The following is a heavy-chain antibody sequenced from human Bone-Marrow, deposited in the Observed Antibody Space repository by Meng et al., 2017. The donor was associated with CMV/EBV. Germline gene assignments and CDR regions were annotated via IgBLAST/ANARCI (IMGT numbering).Heavy chain of an antibody. J-gene: IGHJ6*02. CDR1: GFTFSSYS. V-gene: IGHV3-21*01. D-gene: IGHD3-3*01. CDR2: ISSSSSYI. Sequence: GESLKISCAASGFTFSSYSMNWVCQAPGKGLEWVSSISSSSSYIYYADSVKGRFTISRDNAKNSLYLQMNSLRAEDTAVYYCARGLGVRLDYYYYGMDVWGQGTTVTVSS. CDR3: ARGLGVRLDYYYYGMDV.